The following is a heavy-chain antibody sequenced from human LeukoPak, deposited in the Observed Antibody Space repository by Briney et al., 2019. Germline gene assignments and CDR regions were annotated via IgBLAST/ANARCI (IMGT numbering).Heavy chain of an antibody. J-gene: IGHJ4*02. D-gene: IGHD3-10*01. V-gene: IGHV5-51*01. CDR3: ARLIYSSGSYLDY. CDR2: IYPDDSDT. Sequence: GESLKISCKTSGYTFTNFWIAWVRQMPGKGLEWLGAIYPDDSDTRYSPSLQGQVIISADKSISTAYLQWNSLKASDTAMYYCARLIYSSGSYLDYWGQGTLVTVSS. CDR1: GYTFTNFW.